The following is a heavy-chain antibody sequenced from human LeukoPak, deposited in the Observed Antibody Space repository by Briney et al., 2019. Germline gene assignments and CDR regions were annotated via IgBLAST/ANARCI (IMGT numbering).Heavy chain of an antibody. J-gene: IGHJ4*02. Sequence: ASVKVSCKASGYTFTSYYMHWVRQAPGQGLEWMGWISAYNGNTNYAQKLQGRVTMTTDTSTSTAYMELRSLRSDDTAVYYCARERRKQPQDYWGQGTLVTVSS. V-gene: IGHV1-18*04. D-gene: IGHD6-13*01. CDR2: ISAYNGNT. CDR1: GYTFTSYY. CDR3: ARERRKQPQDY.